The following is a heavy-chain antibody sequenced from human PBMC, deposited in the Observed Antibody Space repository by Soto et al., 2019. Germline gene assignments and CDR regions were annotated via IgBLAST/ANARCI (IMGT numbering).Heavy chain of an antibody. CDR3: ARWILGLRFLNKSLVDGMDI. CDR2: ISSSSSYI. V-gene: IGHV3-21*01. D-gene: IGHD3-3*01. J-gene: IGHJ6*02. Sequence: PCLCIRLSRSACGLSFSSSCIDLVSQTKRKALEWVSSISSSSSYIYDADSVKGRFTISRDNAKNSLYLQMNSLRAEDTAVYYCARWILGLRFLNKSLVDGMDIRGQETTVTVSS. CDR1: GLSFSSSC.